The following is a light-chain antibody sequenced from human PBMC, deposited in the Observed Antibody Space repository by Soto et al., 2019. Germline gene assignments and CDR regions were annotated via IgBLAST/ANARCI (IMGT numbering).Light chain of an antibody. J-gene: IGKJ5*01. CDR1: RSVSSN. CDR2: GPS. CDR3: QQYKNWPAIT. V-gene: IGKV3D-15*01. Sequence: EIVMTQSPATLSVSPGERATLSCRASRSVSSNLAWYQQKPGQAPRLLIYGPSTRSTGIPARFSGSGYGTEFPLTISSLQSEDFAIYYCQQYKNWPAITFGQGTRLEIK.